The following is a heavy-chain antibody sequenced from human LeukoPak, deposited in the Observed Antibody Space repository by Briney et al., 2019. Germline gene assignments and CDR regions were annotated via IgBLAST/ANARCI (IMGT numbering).Heavy chain of an antibody. CDR2: IDPNNGDT. Sequence: ASVKVSCKTSGYPFTNYYYIHWIRQAPGQGLEWMGWIDPNNGDTNYAQKFQGRVSMTRDTSISTAYLELSRLRSGDTAVYFCARDYCGGDCSHDYWGQGTLVIVSS. CDR1: GYPFTNYYY. V-gene: IGHV1-2*02. D-gene: IGHD2-21*02. CDR3: ARDYCGGDCSHDY. J-gene: IGHJ4*02.